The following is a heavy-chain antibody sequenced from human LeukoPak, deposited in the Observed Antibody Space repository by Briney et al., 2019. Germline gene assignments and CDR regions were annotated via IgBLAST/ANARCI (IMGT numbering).Heavy chain of an antibody. J-gene: IGHJ4*02. CDR3: AKDLYSFGPFDY. V-gene: IGHV3-23*01. CDR2: ISGSGGST. Sequence: GGSLRLSCAASGFTFSSYARSWVRQAPGKGLEGVSGISGSGGSTYYADSVKGRFTIPRDNSKNTLYLQMNSLRAEDMAVYYCAKDLYSFGPFDYWGQGTLVTVSS. D-gene: IGHD5-18*01. CDR1: GFTFSSYA.